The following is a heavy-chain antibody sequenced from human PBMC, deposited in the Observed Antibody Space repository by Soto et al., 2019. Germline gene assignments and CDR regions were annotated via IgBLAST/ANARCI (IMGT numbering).Heavy chain of an antibody. D-gene: IGHD2-15*01. V-gene: IGHV3-21*01. J-gene: IGHJ6*03. CDR3: ARGYCSGGSCSYYYYYMDV. CDR2: ISSSSSYI. CDR1: GFTFSSYS. Sequence: GGSLRLSCAASGFTFSSYSMNWVRQAPGKGLEWVSSISSSSSYIYYADSVKGRFTISRDNAKNSLYLQMNSLRAEDTAVYYCARGYCSGGSCSYYYYYMDVWGKGTTVTVSS.